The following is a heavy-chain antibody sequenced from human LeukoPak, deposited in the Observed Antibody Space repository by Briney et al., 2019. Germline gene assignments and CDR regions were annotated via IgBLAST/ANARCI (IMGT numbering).Heavy chain of an antibody. CDR1: GYTFTGYY. CDR2: INPNSGGT. V-gene: IGHV1-2*02. J-gene: IGHJ6*02. Sequence: VASVKVSCKASGYTFTGYYLHWVRQAPGQGLEWMGWINPNSGGTNYAQRFQGRVTMTRDTSISTAYMELSRLRSDDTAVYYCARVGDVTIFGVVTNYYGMDVWGQGTTVTVSS. CDR3: ARVGDVTIFGVVTNYYGMDV. D-gene: IGHD3-3*01.